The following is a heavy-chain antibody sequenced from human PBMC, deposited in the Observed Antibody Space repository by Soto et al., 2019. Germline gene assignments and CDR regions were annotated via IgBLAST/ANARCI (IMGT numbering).Heavy chain of an antibody. CDR1: GYSFTSYW. J-gene: IGHJ3*02. V-gene: IGHV5-51*01. CDR2: IYPGDSDT. Sequence: PGESLKIYCKGSGYSFTSYWNGWVRQMPGKGLEWMGIIYPGDSDTRYSPSFQGQVTISADKSISTAYLQWSSLKASDTAMYYCASYSGSYLDAFDIWGQGTMVTVSS. D-gene: IGHD1-26*01. CDR3: ASYSGSYLDAFDI.